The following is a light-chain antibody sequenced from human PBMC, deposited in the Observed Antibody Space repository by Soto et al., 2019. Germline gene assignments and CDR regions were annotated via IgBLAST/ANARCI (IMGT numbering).Light chain of an antibody. CDR2: GAS. V-gene: IGKV3-20*01. CDR3: QQYGSWT. Sequence: EIVLTQSPGTLSVSPGERATLSSRASKSISSNSLAWYQQKPGRAPSLLIYGASSRATGIPDRFSGSGSGTDFTLTISRLEPEDSAIYYCQQYGSWTFGQGTKVEIK. J-gene: IGKJ1*01. CDR1: KSISSNS.